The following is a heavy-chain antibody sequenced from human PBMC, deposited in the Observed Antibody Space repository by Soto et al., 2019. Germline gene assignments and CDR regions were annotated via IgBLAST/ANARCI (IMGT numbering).Heavy chain of an antibody. CDR1: GGSISSGGYY. D-gene: IGHD3-3*01. Sequence: SETLSLTCTVSGGSISSGGYYWSWIRQHPGKGLEWIGYIYYSGSTYYNPSLKSRVTISVDTSKNQFSLKLSSVTAADTAVYYCARDSHYDFWICYYTGGVNWFDPCGQGTLVTVSS. J-gene: IGHJ5*02. CDR3: ARDSHYDFWICYYTGGVNWFDP. CDR2: IYYSGST. V-gene: IGHV4-31*03.